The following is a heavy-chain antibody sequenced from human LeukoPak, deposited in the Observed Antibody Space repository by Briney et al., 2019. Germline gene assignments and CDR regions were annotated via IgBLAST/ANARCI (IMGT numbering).Heavy chain of an antibody. J-gene: IGHJ4*02. CDR1: GYGFTNYW. Sequence: GESLKISCKGSGYGFTNYWIAWVRQMPGKGLEWMGIIYPGDSDTRYSPSFQGQVTISADKSITTAYLQWNSLKASDTAMYYCARVMTTLTGFDSWGQGTLVTVSS. D-gene: IGHD3-9*01. CDR3: ARVMTTLTGFDS. CDR2: IYPGDSDT. V-gene: IGHV5-51*01.